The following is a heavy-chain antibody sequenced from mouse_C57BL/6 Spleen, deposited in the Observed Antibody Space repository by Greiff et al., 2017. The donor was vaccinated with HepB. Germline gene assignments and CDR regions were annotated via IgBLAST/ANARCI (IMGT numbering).Heavy chain of an antibody. CDR1: WYTFPRYW. Sequence: VPLPQPGAWVLKPGGFVEMFCQASWYTFPRYWVTRVEQRPGQGLEWVGDIYPGSGSTNYNEKFKSKATLTVDTSSSTAYMQLSSLTSEDSAVYYCAREGLRRYFDYWGQGTTLTVSS. J-gene: IGHJ2*01. CDR3: AREGLRRYFDY. V-gene: IGHV1-55*01. CDR2: IYPGSGST. D-gene: IGHD2-2*01.